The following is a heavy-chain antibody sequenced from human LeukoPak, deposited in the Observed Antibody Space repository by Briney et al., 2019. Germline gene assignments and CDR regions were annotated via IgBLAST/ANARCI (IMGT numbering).Heavy chain of an antibody. D-gene: IGHD3-22*01. V-gene: IGHV4-31*03. CDR2: IHPSVTL. CDR1: GASFSSGDQY. J-gene: IGHJ4*02. CDR3: SRGLDSRKLGY. Sequence: SHTLSLTCTVSGASFSSGDQYWNWIRQSPGKGLGWIGSIHPSVTLYNNPSLESRVTMSMDTSKNQFSLNLNSVTVADTAVYFFSRGLDSRKLGYWGQGTLVTVSS.